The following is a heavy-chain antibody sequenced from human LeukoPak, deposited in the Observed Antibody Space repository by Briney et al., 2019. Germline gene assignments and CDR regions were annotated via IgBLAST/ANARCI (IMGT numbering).Heavy chain of an antibody. Sequence: GGSLRLSCAASGFTVSSSYMTWVRQAPGKGLEWVSVIYGGGSTYYADSVKGRFTISRDNSKNTLYLQMNSLRAEDTAVYYCAKDLHMETAFFDYWGQGTLVTVSS. CDR2: IYGGGST. D-gene: IGHD3-3*01. V-gene: IGHV3-66*01. CDR1: GFTVSSSY. CDR3: AKDLHMETAFFDY. J-gene: IGHJ4*02.